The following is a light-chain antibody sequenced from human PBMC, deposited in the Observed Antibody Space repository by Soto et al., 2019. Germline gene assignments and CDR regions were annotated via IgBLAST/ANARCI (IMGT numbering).Light chain of an antibody. Sequence: DIQMTRSPSTLSASVGDRVTITCRASQSISSWLAWYQQKPGKAPKLLIYDASSLGSGVPSRFSGSGSGTDFTLTISSLQPDDFATYCCQQYNTFWTFGQGTKVDIK. CDR1: QSISSW. J-gene: IGKJ1*01. CDR2: DAS. CDR3: QQYNTFWT. V-gene: IGKV1-5*01.